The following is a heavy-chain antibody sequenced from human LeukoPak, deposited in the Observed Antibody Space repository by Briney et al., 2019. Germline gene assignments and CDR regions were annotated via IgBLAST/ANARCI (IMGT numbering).Heavy chain of an antibody. Sequence: SETLSLTCTVSGGSISSNNYFWGWIRQPPGTGLEWIGSIYDSGSTYYNPSLKSRVTTSVDTSKNQFSLKLNSVTAADTAMYYCQSRFLEWLLDYWGQGTLVTVSS. J-gene: IGHJ4*02. CDR2: IYDSGST. CDR3: QSRFLEWLLDY. V-gene: IGHV4-39*01. D-gene: IGHD3-3*01. CDR1: GGSISSNNYF.